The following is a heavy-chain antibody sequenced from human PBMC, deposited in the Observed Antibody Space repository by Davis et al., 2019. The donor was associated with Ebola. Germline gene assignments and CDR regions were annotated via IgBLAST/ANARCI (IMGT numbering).Heavy chain of an antibody. CDR1: GGTFSSYA. Sequence: AASVKVSCKASGGTFSSYAISWVRQAPGQGLEWMGGIIPIFGTANYAQKFQGRVTITADESTSTAYMELSSLRSEDTAVYYCARVWFRELFRGYFDYWGQGTLVTVSS. J-gene: IGHJ4*02. D-gene: IGHD3-10*01. V-gene: IGHV1-69*13. CDR3: ARVWFRELFRGYFDY. CDR2: IIPIFGTA.